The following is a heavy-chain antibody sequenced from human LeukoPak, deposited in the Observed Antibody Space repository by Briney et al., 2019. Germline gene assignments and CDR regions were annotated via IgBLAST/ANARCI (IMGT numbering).Heavy chain of an antibody. Sequence: SETLSLTCAVYGGSFSGYYWSWIRQPPGKGLEWIGEINHSGSTNYNPSLKSRVSIPVDTSKNQFSLRLNSVTAADTAVCYCARKRIYSYGRHTGVAVTESFDSWGQGTLVTVSS. V-gene: IGHV4-34*01. CDR1: GGSFSGYY. D-gene: IGHD5-18*01. CDR3: ARKRIYSYGRHTGVAVTESFDS. J-gene: IGHJ4*02. CDR2: INHSGST.